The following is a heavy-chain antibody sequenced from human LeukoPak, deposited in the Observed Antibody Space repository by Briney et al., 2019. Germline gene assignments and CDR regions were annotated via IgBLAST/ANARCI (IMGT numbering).Heavy chain of an antibody. D-gene: IGHD3-16*01. CDR2: IDRHGNT. CDR1: DESFSGYLSDSY. Sequence: PSETLSLTRAIYDESFSGYLSDSYWSWVRRPPGKGLEWIGEIDRHGNTNYSPSLKSRVTISIQTSKSQFSLNLNSVTDADTAVYYCARRGGGNYPYYFDYWGRGTPVTVSS. V-gene: IGHV4-34*01. CDR3: ARRGGGNYPYYFDY. J-gene: IGHJ4*02.